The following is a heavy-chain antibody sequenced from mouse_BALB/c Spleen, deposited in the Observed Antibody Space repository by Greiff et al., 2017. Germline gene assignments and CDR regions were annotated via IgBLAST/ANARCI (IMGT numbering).Heavy chain of an antibody. Sequence: DVHLVESGGGLVQPGGSLKLSCAASGFTFSSYTMSWVRQTPEKRLEWVAYISNGGGSTYYPDTVKGRFTISRDNAKNTLYLQMSSLKSEDTAMYYCARHWDGYYCFDYWGQGTTLTVSS. CDR1: GFTFSSYT. J-gene: IGHJ2*01. D-gene: IGHD2-3*01. CDR3: ARHWDGYYCFDY. CDR2: ISNGGGST. V-gene: IGHV5-12-2*01.